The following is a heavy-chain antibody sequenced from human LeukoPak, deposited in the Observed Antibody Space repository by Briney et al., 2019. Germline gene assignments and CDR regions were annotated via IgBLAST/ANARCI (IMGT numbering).Heavy chain of an antibody. CDR1: GFTFSSYA. Sequence: PGGSLRLSCAASGFTFSSYAMSWVRQAPGKGLEWVSAISGSGGSTYYADSVKGRFTISRDNSTNTLYLQMNSLRAEDTAVYCCAKPPVFFDFWSCYYNKRFDPLGQGTLVNVS. J-gene: IGHJ5*02. CDR3: AKPPVFFDFWSCYYNKRFDP. CDR2: ISGSGGST. D-gene: IGHD3-3*01. V-gene: IGHV3-23*01.